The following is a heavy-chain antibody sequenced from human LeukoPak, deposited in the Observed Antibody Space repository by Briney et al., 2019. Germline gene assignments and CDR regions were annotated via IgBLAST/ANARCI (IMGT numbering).Heavy chain of an antibody. Sequence: SETLSLTCSVSGYSISNGYYWGWIRQPPRKGLEWIGSIYHSGSTYYNPSLKSQVTISVDTSKNQFSLKLSSVTAADTAVYYCARDLSVTMIRGYWFDYWGQGTLVTVSS. V-gene: IGHV4-38-2*02. D-gene: IGHD3-10*01. J-gene: IGHJ4*02. CDR2: IYHSGST. CDR1: GYSISNGYY. CDR3: ARDLSVTMIRGYWFDY.